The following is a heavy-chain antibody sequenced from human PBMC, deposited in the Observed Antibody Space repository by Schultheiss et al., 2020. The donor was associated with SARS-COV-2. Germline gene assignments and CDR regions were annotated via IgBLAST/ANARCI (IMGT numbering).Heavy chain of an antibody. CDR3: ARGVEWELLLGF. CDR1: GGSISSSSYY. J-gene: IGHJ4*02. D-gene: IGHD1-26*01. CDR2: IYYSGST. V-gene: IGHV4-39*07. Sequence: SETLSLTCTVSGGSISSSSYYWGWIRQPPGKGLEWIGSIYYSGSTNYNPSLKSRVTISVDTSKNQFSLKLSSVTAADTAVYYCARGVEWELLLGFWGQGTLVTVSS.